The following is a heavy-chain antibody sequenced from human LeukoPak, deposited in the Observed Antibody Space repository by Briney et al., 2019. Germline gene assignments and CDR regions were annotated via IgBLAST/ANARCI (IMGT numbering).Heavy chain of an antibody. V-gene: IGHV3-21*01. CDR3: ARDEGLPAEFFQH. CDR2: IDGSNYI. J-gene: IGHJ1*01. CDR1: GFTFSSYS. Sequence: GGSLRLSCAASGFTFSSYSMNWVRQAPGKGLEWVSCIDGSNYIYYADSVKGRFTVSRDNAKNLLYLQLNRLRAEDTAVYYCARDEGLPAEFFQHWGQGTLVTVSS. D-gene: IGHD3/OR15-3a*01.